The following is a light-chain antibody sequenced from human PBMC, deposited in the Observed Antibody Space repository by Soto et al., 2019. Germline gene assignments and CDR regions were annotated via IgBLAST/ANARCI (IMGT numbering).Light chain of an antibody. J-gene: IGKJ3*01. CDR3: QRYNSYSS. CDR1: QSISSR. Sequence: DIQMTQSPPTLSASVGDRVTITCRASQSISSRLAWYQQKPGRAPKLLIYKASSLESGVPSRFSGSGSGTEFTLTISSLQPDDFATYYCQRYNSYSSFGPGTKVDIK. CDR2: KAS. V-gene: IGKV1-5*03.